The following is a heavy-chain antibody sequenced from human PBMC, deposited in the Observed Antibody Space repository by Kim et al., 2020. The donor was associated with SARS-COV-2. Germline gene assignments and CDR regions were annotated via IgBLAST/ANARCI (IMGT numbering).Heavy chain of an antibody. CDR2: IYYSGST. CDR3: ARDGGRGDAFDI. V-gene: IGHV4-31*03. Sequence: SETLSLTCTVSGGSISSGGYYWSWIRQHPGKGLEWIGYIYYSGSTYYNPSLKSRVTISVDTSKNQFSLKLSSVTAADTAVYYCARDGGRGDAFDIWGQGTMVTVSS. D-gene: IGHD2-15*01. CDR1: GGSISSGGYY. J-gene: IGHJ3*02.